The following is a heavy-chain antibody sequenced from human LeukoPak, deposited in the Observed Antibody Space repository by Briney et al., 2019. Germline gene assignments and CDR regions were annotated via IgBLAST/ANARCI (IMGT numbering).Heavy chain of an antibody. CDR1: GFTVSSNY. Sequence: GGSLRLSCAASGFTVSSNYMSWVRQAPGKGLEWVSSISGSNSYIFYADSVKGRFTVSRDNAKDSLYLQMNSLRAEDTAVYYCARALTTLTYEGYWGQGTLVTVSS. V-gene: IGHV3-21*01. CDR3: ARALTTLTYEGY. J-gene: IGHJ4*02. D-gene: IGHD1-1*01. CDR2: ISGSNSYI.